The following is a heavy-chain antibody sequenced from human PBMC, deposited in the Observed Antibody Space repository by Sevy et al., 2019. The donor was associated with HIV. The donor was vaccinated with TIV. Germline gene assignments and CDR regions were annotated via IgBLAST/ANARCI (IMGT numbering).Heavy chain of an antibody. D-gene: IGHD3-10*01. Sequence: GGSLRLSCAASGFTFSSYGMHWVRQAPGKGLEWVALIWYDGTNKYYADSVKGRFTISRDNSKNTLYLQMNSLRAEDTAVYYCASGAYYYALRSQNFDYWGPGTLVTVSS. V-gene: IGHV3-33*01. CDR3: ASGAYYYALRSQNFDY. J-gene: IGHJ4*02. CDR2: IWYDGTNK. CDR1: GFTFSSYG.